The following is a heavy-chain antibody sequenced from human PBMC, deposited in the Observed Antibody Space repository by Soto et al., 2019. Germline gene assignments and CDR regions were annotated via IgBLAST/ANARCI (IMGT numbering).Heavy chain of an antibody. J-gene: IGHJ6*03. Sequence: QAQLVQSGAEMKKPGASVKVSCKASGYTLSNYGISWVRQAPGQGLEWMGWSSTYNGNTKYAKKFQGRVTMTTDTSTSTAYMELRSLRSDDTAVYYCVRDHHYFSSEYHYNHLYVWGKGTTVTVSS. V-gene: IGHV1-18*01. CDR2: SSTYNGNT. CDR3: VRDHHYFSSEYHYNHLYV. D-gene: IGHD2-21*01. CDR1: GYTLSNYG.